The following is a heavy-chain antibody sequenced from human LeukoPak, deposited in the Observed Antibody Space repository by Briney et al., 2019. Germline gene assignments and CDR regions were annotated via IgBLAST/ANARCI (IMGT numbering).Heavy chain of an antibody. CDR2: INPSGGST. Sequence: GASVKVSCKASGYTFASYYMHWVRQAPGQGLEWMGIINPSGGSTSYAQKFQGRVTMTRDTSIGTAYMELSRLRSDDTAVYYCARDLLGWNQLPAEPSDYWGQGTLVTVSS. J-gene: IGHJ4*02. CDR3: ARDLLGWNQLPAEPSDY. V-gene: IGHV1-46*01. CDR1: GYTFASYY. D-gene: IGHD2-2*01.